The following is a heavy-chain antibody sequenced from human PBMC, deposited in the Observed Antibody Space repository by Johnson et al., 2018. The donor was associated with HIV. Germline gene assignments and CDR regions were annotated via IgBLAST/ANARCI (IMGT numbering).Heavy chain of an antibody. CDR3: AKDGDVYGYSSSNDI. J-gene: IGHJ3*02. CDR1: GFTFSSYG. Sequence: QVQLVESGGGVVQPGRSLRLSCAASGFTFSSYGMHWVRQAPGKGLEWVAIIWYDGSNKYYADSVKGRFTISRDNSKNTLYLQMNSLRAEDTAVYYCAKDGDVYGYSSSNDIWGQGTMVTVSS. D-gene: IGHD6-13*01. CDR2: IWYDGSNK. V-gene: IGHV3-33*06.